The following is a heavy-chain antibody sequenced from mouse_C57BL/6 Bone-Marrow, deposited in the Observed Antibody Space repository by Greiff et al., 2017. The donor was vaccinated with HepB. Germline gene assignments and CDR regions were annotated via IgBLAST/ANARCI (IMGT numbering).Heavy chain of an antibody. Sequence: EVQRVESGEGLVKPGGSLKLSCAASGFTFSSYAMSWVRQTPEKRLEWVAYISSGGDYIYYADTVKGRFTISRDNARTTLYLQMSSLKSEDTAMYYCTRYYYGSSRWYFDVWGTGTTVTVSS. CDR2: ISSGGDYI. D-gene: IGHD1-1*01. CDR3: TRYYYGSSRWYFDV. V-gene: IGHV5-9-1*02. CDR1: GFTFSSYA. J-gene: IGHJ1*03.